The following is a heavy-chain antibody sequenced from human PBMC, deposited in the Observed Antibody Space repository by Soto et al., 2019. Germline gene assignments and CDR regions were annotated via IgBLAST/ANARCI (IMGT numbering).Heavy chain of an antibody. V-gene: IGHV5-10-1*01. J-gene: IGHJ6*02. D-gene: IGHD2-21*02. CDR3: ASFYCAGDCYGGYYYYGMDV. CDR1: GYSFTSYW. Sequence: LGESLKISCKGSGYSFTSYWISWVRQMPGKGLEWMGRIDPSDSYTNYSPSFQGHVTISADKSISTAYLQWSSLKASDTAMYYCASFYCAGDCYGGYYYYGMDVWGQGTTVTVSS. CDR2: IDPSDSYT.